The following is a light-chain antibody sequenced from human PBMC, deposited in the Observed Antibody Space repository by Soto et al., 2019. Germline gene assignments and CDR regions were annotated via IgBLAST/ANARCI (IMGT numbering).Light chain of an antibody. V-gene: IGKV3-15*01. J-gene: IGKJ2*01. Sequence: DIVMTQSPATLSVSPGERATLSCRASQSVSSNLAWYQQKPGQAPRLLIYGASTRATGIPARFSGSGSGTEFTLIISSLQSEDFALYYCQQYNNWPPYTFGQGTKLEIK. CDR2: GAS. CDR1: QSVSSN. CDR3: QQYNNWPPYT.